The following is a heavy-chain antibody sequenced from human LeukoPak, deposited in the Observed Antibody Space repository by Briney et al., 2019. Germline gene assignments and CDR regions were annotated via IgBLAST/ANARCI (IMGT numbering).Heavy chain of an antibody. CDR2: IYYSGST. V-gene: IGHV4-59*08. CDR1: GGSISSYY. D-gene: IGHD1-26*01. J-gene: IGHJ6*02. Sequence: PSETLSLTCTVSGGSISSYYWSWIRQPPGKGLEWIGYIYYSGSTNYNPSLKSRVTISVDTSKNQFSLKLSSVTAADTAVYYCARLPLGGYYYYYGMDVWGQGTTVTVPS. CDR3: ARLPLGGYYYYYGMDV.